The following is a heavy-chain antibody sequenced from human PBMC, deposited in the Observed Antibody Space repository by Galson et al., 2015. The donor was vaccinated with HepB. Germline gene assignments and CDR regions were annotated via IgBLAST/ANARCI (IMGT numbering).Heavy chain of an antibody. CDR1: GFSISNYG. Sequence: SVKVSCKASGFSISNYGIIWVRQAPGQGLEWMGWISGDNGNTDYAQKAQGRVIMTTDTSTNTVYMQLTSLRSDDTAVYYCARQSPTEDTEVVPTTIVGSDYYGMDVWGQGTTVTVSS. CDR2: ISGDNGNT. CDR3: ARQSPTEDTEVVPTTIVGSDYYGMDV. J-gene: IGHJ6*02. V-gene: IGHV1-18*04. D-gene: IGHD2-2*02.